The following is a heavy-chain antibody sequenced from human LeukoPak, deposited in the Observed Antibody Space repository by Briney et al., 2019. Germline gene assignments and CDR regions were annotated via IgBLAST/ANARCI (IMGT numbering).Heavy chain of an antibody. D-gene: IGHD3-10*01. CDR3: ARGNYYGSGEN. CDR2: VYYSGST. J-gene: IGHJ4*02. V-gene: IGHV4-61*10. Sequence: SQALSLTCTVSGGSISSGSYYWSWIRQPAGKGLEWIGYVYYSGSTTYNPSLKSRVTISVDTSKSQFSLKLDSVTAADTAVYYCARGNYYGSGENWGQGILVTVSS. CDR1: GGSISSGSYY.